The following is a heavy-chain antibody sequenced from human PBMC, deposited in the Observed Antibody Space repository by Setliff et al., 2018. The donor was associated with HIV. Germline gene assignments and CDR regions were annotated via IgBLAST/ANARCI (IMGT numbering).Heavy chain of an antibody. J-gene: IGHJ3*02. D-gene: IGHD3-3*01. V-gene: IGHV4-39*01. CDR3: ARQSGYTRGWDIFGVVAGSFDI. CDR2: ISYSGNT. Sequence: SETLSLTCSVSGGSISSRSCYWGWIRQPPGKGLEWIGTISYSGNTYYRPSLKSRVTISVDTSKNQFSLRLNSVTAADTAVYYCARQSGYTRGWDIFGVVAGSFDIWGLGTMVTVSS. CDR1: GGSISSRSCY.